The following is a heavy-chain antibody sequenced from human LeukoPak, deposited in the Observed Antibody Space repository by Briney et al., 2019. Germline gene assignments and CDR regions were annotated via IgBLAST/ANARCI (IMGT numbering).Heavy chain of an antibody. CDR2: MNPNSANT. J-gene: IGHJ4*02. CDR3: ARKGTDTYY. V-gene: IGHV1-8*01. D-gene: IGHD1-1*01. CDR1: GYTFTSYN. Sequence: GASVKVSCRASGYTFTSYNIRWVRQATGQGLEWMGWMNPNSANTGYAQKFQGRVTMTRNTSISTAYMELSSLRSEDTAVYYCARKGTDTYYWGQGTLVTVSS.